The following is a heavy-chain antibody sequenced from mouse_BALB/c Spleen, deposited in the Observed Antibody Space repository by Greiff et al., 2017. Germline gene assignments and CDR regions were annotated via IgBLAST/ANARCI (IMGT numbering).Heavy chain of an antibody. D-gene: IGHD2-14*01. CDR3: TYRYDERGAMDY. J-gene: IGHJ4*01. V-gene: IGHV1-63*01. Sequence: QVHVKQSGAELVRPGTSVKISCKASGYAFTNYWLGWVKQRPGHGLEWIGDIYPGSGNTYYNEKFKGKATLTADKSSSTAYMQLSSLTSEDSAVYFSTYRYDERGAMDYWGQGTSVTVSS. CDR2: IYPGSGNT. CDR1: GYAFTNYW.